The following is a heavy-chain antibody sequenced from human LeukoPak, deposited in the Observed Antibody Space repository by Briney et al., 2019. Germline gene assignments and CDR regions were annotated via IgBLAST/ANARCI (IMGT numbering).Heavy chain of an antibody. V-gene: IGHV3-9*03. Sequence: PGGSLRLSCAASGFTFDDYAMHWVRQAPGKGLEWVSGISWNSGSIGYADSVKGRFTIPRDNAKNSLYLQMSSLRAEDMALYYCTIGSGTYRGAFDIWGQGTMVTVSS. CDR3: TIGSGTYRGAFDI. J-gene: IGHJ3*02. CDR2: ISWNSGSI. CDR1: GFTFDDYA. D-gene: IGHD1-26*01.